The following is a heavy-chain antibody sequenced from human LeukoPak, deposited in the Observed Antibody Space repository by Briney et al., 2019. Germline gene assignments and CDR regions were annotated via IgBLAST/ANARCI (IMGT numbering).Heavy chain of an antibody. CDR3: ARVIVSGQEWGYYYYGSGSGYFDY. CDR1: GFTVSSNY. CDR2: IYSGGST. V-gene: IGHV3-53*01. D-gene: IGHD3-10*01. Sequence: GGSLRLSCAASGFTVSSNYMSWVRQAPGKGLEWVSVIYSGGSTYYADSVKGRFTISRDNSKNTLYLQMNSLRAEDTAVYYCARVIVSGQEWGYYYYGSGSGYFDYWGQGTLVTVSS. J-gene: IGHJ4*02.